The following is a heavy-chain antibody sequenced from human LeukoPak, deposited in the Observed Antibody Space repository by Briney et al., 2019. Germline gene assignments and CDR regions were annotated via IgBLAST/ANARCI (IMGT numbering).Heavy chain of an antibody. D-gene: IGHD4/OR15-4a*01. Sequence: GGSLRLSCAASGFTFSNHWMHWVRQAPGKGLMWVSRISRGASRTDYADSVKGRFTISRDNAKNTLWLQMNSLRADDTAVYYCAGVRAGANRAFDVWGQGTVVAVSS. V-gene: IGHV3-74*01. J-gene: IGHJ3*01. CDR3: AGVRAGANRAFDV. CDR2: ISRGASRT. CDR1: GFTFSNHW.